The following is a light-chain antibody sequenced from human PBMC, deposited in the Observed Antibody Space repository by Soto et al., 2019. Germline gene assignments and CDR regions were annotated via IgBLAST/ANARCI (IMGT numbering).Light chain of an antibody. J-gene: IGLJ1*01. CDR1: SSDVGSYNR. CDR3: SSYTISSTYV. V-gene: IGLV2-18*02. Sequence: HFALTQPPSVSGSPGQSVAISCTGTSSDVGSYNRVSWYQQPPGTAPKLMIYDVNNRPSGVPDRFSGSKSGNTASLTISGLQAEDEADYYCSSYTISSTYVFGTGTKLTVL. CDR2: DVN.